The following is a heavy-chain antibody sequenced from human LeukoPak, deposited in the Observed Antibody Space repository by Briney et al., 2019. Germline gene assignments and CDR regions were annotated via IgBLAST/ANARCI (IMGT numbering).Heavy chain of an antibody. CDR1: GESFNGYY. J-gene: IGHJ3*02. CDR3: ARRQKGTGAFDI. CDR2: INHSGST. V-gene: IGHV4-34*01. Sequence: SETLSLTCAVYGESFNGYYWSWIRQPPGKGLEWIGEINHSGSTYYNPSLKSRVTILVDTSKNQFSLKLSSVTAADTAVYYCARRQKGTGAFDIWGQGTMVTVSS.